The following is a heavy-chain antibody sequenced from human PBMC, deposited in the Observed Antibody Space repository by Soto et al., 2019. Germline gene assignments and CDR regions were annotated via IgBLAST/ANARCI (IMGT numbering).Heavy chain of an antibody. J-gene: IGHJ5*02. Sequence: ASVKVSCKASGYTFTGYYMHWVRQAPGQGLEWMGWINPNSGGTNYAQKFQGRVTMTRDTSISTAYMELSRLRSDDTAVNYCARGFQWLGRSNWFDPWGQGTLVTVSS. V-gene: IGHV1-2*02. CDR2: INPNSGGT. D-gene: IGHD6-19*01. CDR1: GYTFTGYY. CDR3: ARGFQWLGRSNWFDP.